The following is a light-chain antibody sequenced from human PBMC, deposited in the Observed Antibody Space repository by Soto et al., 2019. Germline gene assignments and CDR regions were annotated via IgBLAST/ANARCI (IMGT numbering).Light chain of an antibody. Sequence: EIEMTQSPATMSVSPGERVTLSCRASESVSSNLAWYQQKIGQAPRLLIYGASVRATGIPARFSGRGSGTDFTLTISSLEPEDFAVYYCQQRSNWPRFTFGPGTKVDIK. J-gene: IGKJ3*01. CDR3: QQRSNWPRFT. CDR1: ESVSSN. CDR2: GAS. V-gene: IGKV3-11*01.